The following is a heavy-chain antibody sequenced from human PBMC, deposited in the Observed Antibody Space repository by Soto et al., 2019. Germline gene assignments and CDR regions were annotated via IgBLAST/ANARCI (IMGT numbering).Heavy chain of an antibody. Sequence: EVQLVESGGGLGQPGGSLRLSCAASGFTVSTKYMSWVRQAPGKGLARGSVIYSGGSTFYADSVRGRFTISRDNSKNTVNLQMDSLRAEDTAVYYCARDPWAADSWGQGTLVTVSS. CDR3: ARDPWAADS. V-gene: IGHV3-66*01. D-gene: IGHD3-16*01. J-gene: IGHJ4*02. CDR1: GFTVSTKY. CDR2: IYSGGST.